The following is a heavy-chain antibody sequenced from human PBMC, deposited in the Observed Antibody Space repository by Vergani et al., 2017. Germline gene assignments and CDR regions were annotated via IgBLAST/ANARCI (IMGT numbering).Heavy chain of an antibody. Sequence: QVQLQQWGAGLLKPSETLSLTCAVYGGSFSGYYWSWIRQPPGKGLEWIGEINHSGSTNYNPSLKSRVTISVDTSKNQFSLKLSSVTAADTAVYYCARGRLGTVVRANDYWGQGTLVTVSS. J-gene: IGHJ4*02. V-gene: IGHV4-34*01. CDR1: GGSFSGYY. CDR3: ARGRLGTVVRANDY. CDR2: INHSGST. D-gene: IGHD4-23*01.